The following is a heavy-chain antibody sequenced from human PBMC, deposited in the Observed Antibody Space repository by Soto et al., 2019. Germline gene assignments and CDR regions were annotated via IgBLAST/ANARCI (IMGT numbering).Heavy chain of an antibody. J-gene: IGHJ6*02. Sequence: GGSLRLSCAASGFTFSSYDMHWVRQATGKGLEWVSAIGTAGDTYYPGSVKGRFTISRENAKNSLYLQMNSLRAEDTAVYYCARAIVATIGMDVWGQGTTVTVSS. D-gene: IGHD5-12*01. CDR2: IGTAGDT. V-gene: IGHV3-13*01. CDR3: ARAIVATIGMDV. CDR1: GFTFSSYD.